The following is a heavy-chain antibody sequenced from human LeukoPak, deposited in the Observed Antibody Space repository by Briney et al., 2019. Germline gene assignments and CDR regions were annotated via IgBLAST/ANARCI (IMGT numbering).Heavy chain of an antibody. D-gene: IGHD5-12*01. J-gene: IGHJ5*02. CDR1: GGSISSSTYY. CDR3: ARVHASGYNIYNWFDP. CDR2: IFYSGST. Sequence: SETLSLTCTVSGGSISSSTYYWAWIRQPPGKGLEWVGNIFYSGSTYYNPSLKSRVTISVDTSKNQFSLKLSSVTAADTAVYYCARVHASGYNIYNWFDPWGQGTLVTVSS. V-gene: IGHV4-39*07.